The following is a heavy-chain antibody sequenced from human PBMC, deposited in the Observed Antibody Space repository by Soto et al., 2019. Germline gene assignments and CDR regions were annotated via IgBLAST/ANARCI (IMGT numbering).Heavy chain of an antibody. CDR1: GGSISSYY. Sequence: SETLSLTCTVSGGSISSYYWSWIRQPPGKGLEWIGYIYYSGSTNYNPSLKSRVTISVDTSKNQFSLKLNSMTAADTAVYYCEVHRTNTGVAVSNWFGPWGQGSLVTVSS. V-gene: IGHV4-59*08. D-gene: IGHD3-10*01. CDR2: IYYSGST. J-gene: IGHJ5*02. CDR3: EVHRTNTGVAVSNWFGP.